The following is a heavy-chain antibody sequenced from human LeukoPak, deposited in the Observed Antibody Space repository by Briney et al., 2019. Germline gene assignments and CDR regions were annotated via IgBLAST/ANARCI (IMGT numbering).Heavy chain of an antibody. CDR3: ASDIYGSQPSDY. J-gene: IGHJ4*02. CDR2: IVPIFDTP. Sequence: SVKVSCKASGGTFRDFAVSWVRQAPGQGLEWMGGIVPIFDTPNYAQRFEDRVTITTDEATNTAYMELTGLRSEDMAVYYCASDIYGSQPSDYWGQGTLVIVSS. V-gene: IGHV1-69*05. D-gene: IGHD3-10*01. CDR1: GGTFRDFA.